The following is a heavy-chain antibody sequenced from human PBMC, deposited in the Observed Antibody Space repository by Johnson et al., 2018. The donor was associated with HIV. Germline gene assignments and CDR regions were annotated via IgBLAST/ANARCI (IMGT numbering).Heavy chain of an antibody. CDR1: GFTFSSYA. CDR2: ISYDGSNK. D-gene: IGHD3-10*01. CDR3: ARQSATGGPFDI. J-gene: IGHJ3*02. Sequence: QVQLVESGGGVVQPGRSLRLSCAASGFTFSSYAMHWVRQAPGKGLEWVAVISYDGSNKYYADSVKGRFTISSDNSKNTLYLQINSLRAEDTAVYYCARQSATGGPFDIWGQGTMVTVSS. V-gene: IGHV3-30*04.